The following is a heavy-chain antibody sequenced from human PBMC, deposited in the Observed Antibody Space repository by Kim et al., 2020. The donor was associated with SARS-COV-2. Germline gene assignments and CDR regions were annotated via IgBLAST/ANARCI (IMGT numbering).Heavy chain of an antibody. CDR1: GYSFTSYW. Sequence: GASLKISCKGSGYSFTSYWISWVRQMPGKGLAWMGRIDPSDSYTNYSPSFQGHVTISADKSISTAYLQWSSLKASDTAMYYCARDVDTASGAYYYGMDVWGQGTTVTVSS. D-gene: IGHD5-18*01. CDR3: ARDVDTASGAYYYGMDV. V-gene: IGHV5-10-1*01. CDR2: IDPSDSYT. J-gene: IGHJ6*02.